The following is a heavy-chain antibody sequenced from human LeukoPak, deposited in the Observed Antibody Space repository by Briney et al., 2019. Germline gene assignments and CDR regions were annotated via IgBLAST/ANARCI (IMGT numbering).Heavy chain of an antibody. V-gene: IGHV3-21*01. CDR1: GFTFSSYS. Sequence: PGGSLRLSCAASGFTFSSYSMNWVRQAPGKGLEWVSSISSSSSYIYYADSVKGRFTISRDNSKNTLYLEMNSLRAEDTAVYYSVGEMATTNAFDIWGQGTMVTVSS. D-gene: IGHD5-12*01. J-gene: IGHJ3*02. CDR3: VGEMATTNAFDI. CDR2: ISSSSSYI.